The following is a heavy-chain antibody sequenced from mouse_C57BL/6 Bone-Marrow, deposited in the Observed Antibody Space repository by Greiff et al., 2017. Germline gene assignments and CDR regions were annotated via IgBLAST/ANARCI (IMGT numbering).Heavy chain of an antibody. V-gene: IGHV1-64*01. J-gene: IGHJ2*01. CDR1: GYTFTSYW. CDR3: ARDSSGYPDY. CDR2: IHPNSGST. Sequence: QVQLQQSGAELVKPGASVKLSCKASGYTFTSYWLHWVKQRPGQGLEWIGMIHPNSGSTNYNEKFKSKATLTVDKSSITAYIQISSLTSGDSAVYYCARDSSGYPDYWGQGTTLTVSS. D-gene: IGHD3-2*02.